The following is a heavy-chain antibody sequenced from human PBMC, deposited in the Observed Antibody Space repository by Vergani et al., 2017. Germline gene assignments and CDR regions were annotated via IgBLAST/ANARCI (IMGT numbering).Heavy chain of an antibody. CDR2: IGHSGST. CDR1: GGPLSTTDW. V-gene: IGHV4-4*03. J-gene: IGHJ4*02. CDR3: ARNPSRSSYYEY. D-gene: IGHD3-10*01. Sequence: QVQLQESGPGLVKPLGTLSLTRPVSGGPLSTTDWWSWVRQSPERGRGWIGKIGHSGSTYFNASFASRVSMSMDWSVKQFSLYLRSVTAGDTAVYYCARNPSRSSYYEYWGQGIMVAISS.